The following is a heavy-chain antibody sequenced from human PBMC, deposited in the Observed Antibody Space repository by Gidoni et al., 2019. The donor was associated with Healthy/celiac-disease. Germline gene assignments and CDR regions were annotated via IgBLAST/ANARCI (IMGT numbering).Heavy chain of an antibody. Sequence: QVQLVQSGAEVKKPRSSVKVYCKASGGNFSSYAISWVRQAPGQGLEWMGGIIPIFGTANYAQKFQGRVTITADESTITAYMELSSLRSEDTAVYYCARETLGGYSYGPTRGHDAFDIWGQGTMVTVSS. CDR2: IIPIFGTA. CDR3: ARETLGGYSYGPTRGHDAFDI. J-gene: IGHJ3*02. V-gene: IGHV1-69*01. D-gene: IGHD5-18*01. CDR1: GGNFSSYA.